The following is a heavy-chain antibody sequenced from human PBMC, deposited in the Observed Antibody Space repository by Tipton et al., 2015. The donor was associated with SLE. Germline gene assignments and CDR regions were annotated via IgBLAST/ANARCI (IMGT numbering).Heavy chain of an antibody. CDR1: GGSISSGNYY. V-gene: IGHV4-61*02. J-gene: IGHJ6*03. CDR2: VYASGST. D-gene: IGHD3-10*01. CDR3: ARSYDAGSPDYYYYMDV. Sequence: TLSLTCTVSGGSISSGNYYWSWIRQPAGKGLEWIGRVYASGSTNYNPSLKSRVTISIDMPKSQFSLNLTSVTAADTAVYYCARSYDAGSPDYYYYMDVWGKGTTVTVSS.